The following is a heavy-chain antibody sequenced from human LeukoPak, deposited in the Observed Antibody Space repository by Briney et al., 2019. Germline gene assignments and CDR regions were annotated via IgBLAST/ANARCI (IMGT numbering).Heavy chain of an antibody. Sequence: VASLKVSCKASGYSFTGYSIHWVRQAPGQGLEWMGWINPNSGGTNYAQRFQGRVTMNRDTSINTAYMELSRLGSDDTAVYYCARCFYYGSGTYYENAMDVWGPGTAVSVSS. CDR3: ARCFYYGSGTYYENAMDV. J-gene: IGHJ6*02. CDR1: GYSFTGYS. CDR2: INPNSGGT. V-gene: IGHV1-2*02. D-gene: IGHD3-10*01.